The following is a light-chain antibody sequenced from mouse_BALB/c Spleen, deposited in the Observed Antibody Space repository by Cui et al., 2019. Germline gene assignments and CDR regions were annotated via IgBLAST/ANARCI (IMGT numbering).Light chain of an antibody. Sequence: DIVMTQSPSSLPVTAGEKVTMSCKSSQSLLNSGNQKNYLTWYQQKPGQPPKLLIYWAATRESGVPDRFTGSGSGTDFTLTISSVQAEDLAVYYCQNDYSYPYTFGGGTKLEIK. J-gene: IGKJ2*01. CDR3: QNDYSYPYT. CDR1: QSLLNSGNQKNY. V-gene: IGKV8-19*01. CDR2: WAA.